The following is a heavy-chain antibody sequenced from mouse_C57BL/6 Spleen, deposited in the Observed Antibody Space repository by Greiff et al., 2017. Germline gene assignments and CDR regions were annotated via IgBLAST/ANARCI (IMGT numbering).Heavy chain of an antibody. V-gene: IGHV1-55*01. CDR2: IYPGSGST. CDR1: GYTFPSYW. CDR3: ARRWDGYYAMDY. D-gene: IGHD4-1*01. Sequence: QVQLQQSGAELVKPGASVKMSCKASGYTFPSYWITWVKQRPGQGLEWIGDIYPGSGSTNYNEKFKSKATLTVDTSSTTAYMQLSSLTSEDSAVYYCARRWDGYYAMDYWGQGTSVTVSS. J-gene: IGHJ4*01.